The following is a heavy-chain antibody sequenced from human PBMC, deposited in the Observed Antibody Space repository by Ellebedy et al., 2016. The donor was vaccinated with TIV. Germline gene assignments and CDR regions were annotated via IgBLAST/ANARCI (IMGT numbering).Heavy chain of an antibody. V-gene: IGHV3-48*03. CDR3: AREVQSTVTSYYFDY. Sequence: GGSLRLSCEASGFTFSHYEMNWVRQAPGKGLEWVSYISSSGNTIYYTDSVKGRFAISRDNAKNSLYLQLNSLRAEDTAVYYCAREVQSTVTSYYFDYWGQGTLVTVSS. CDR1: GFTFSHYE. D-gene: IGHD4-11*01. J-gene: IGHJ4*02. CDR2: ISSSGNTI.